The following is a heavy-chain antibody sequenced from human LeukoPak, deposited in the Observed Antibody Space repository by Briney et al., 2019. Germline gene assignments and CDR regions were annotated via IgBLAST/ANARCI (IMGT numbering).Heavy chain of an antibody. V-gene: IGHV3-33*01. CDR3: ARDRAGGFDP. CDR2: IWYDGSNK. J-gene: IGHJ5*02. D-gene: IGHD2-8*02. Sequence: GGSLRLSCAASGFTFSSYGMPWVRQAPGKGLEWMAVIWYDGSNKYYADSVKGRFTISRDNSKNTLYLQMNSLRAEDTAVYYCARDRAGGFDPWGQGTLVTVSS. CDR1: GFTFSSYG.